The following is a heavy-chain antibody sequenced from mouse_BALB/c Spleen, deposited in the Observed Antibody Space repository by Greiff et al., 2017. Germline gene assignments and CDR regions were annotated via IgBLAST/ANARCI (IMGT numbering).Heavy chain of an antibody. J-gene: IGHJ4*01. Sequence: EVQVVESGGGLVKPGGSLKLSCAASGFTFSSYAMSWVRQSPEKRLEWVAEISSGGSYTYYPDTVTGRFTISRDNAKNTLYLEMSSLRSEDTAMYYCARGDGYPPYAMDYWGEGTSGTGSS. CDR1: GFTFSSYA. CDR2: ISSGGSYT. CDR3: ARGDGYPPYAMDY. D-gene: IGHD2-3*01. V-gene: IGHV5-9-4*01.